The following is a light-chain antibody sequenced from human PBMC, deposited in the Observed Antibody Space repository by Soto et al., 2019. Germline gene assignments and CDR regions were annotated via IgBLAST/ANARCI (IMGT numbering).Light chain of an antibody. CDR3: QQSXTTPXT. CDR1: QRVLYPSNSKNC. CDR2: WAS. V-gene: IGKV4-1*01. J-gene: IGKJ2*01. Sequence: DIVMTQSPDSLAVSVGERATINCKSSQRVLYPSNSKNCLVWYQQKPGQPPKLLIYWASTREVGVPDRFSGSRSGTDFTLTISSLQAEDVAVYYCQQSXTTPXTFGQGTRLEIK.